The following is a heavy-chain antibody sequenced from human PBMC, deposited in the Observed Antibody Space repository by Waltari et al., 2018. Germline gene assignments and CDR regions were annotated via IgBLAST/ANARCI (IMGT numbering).Heavy chain of an antibody. CDR3: ARDSSSWLGYYYGMDV. J-gene: IGHJ6*02. CDR1: GFTVSSTY. Sequence: EVQLVESGGGLIQPGGSLRLSCAASGFTVSSTYMSWVRPAPGKGLEWVSVIYSGGSTYYADSVKGRFTISRDNSKNTLYLQMNSLRAEDTAVYYCARDSSSWLGYYYGMDVWGQGTTVTVSS. V-gene: IGHV3-53*01. CDR2: IYSGGST. D-gene: IGHD6-13*01.